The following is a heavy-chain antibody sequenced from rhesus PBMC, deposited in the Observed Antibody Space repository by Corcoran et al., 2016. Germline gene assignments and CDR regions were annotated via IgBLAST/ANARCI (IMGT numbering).Heavy chain of an antibody. D-gene: IGHD2-21*01. J-gene: IGHJ4*01. V-gene: IGHV4S11*01. CDR1: GGSISSTD. Sequence: QVQLQESGPGLVKPSETLSLTCTGSGGSISSTDWTWIRTPPGKGLEWIGYFYGGDSITNYNPSLESRVTLSVDTSKNQFSLKLRSVTAADTAVYYCARSLYTGSPRYWGQGVLVTVSS. CDR3: ARSLYTGSPRY. CDR2: FYGGDSIT.